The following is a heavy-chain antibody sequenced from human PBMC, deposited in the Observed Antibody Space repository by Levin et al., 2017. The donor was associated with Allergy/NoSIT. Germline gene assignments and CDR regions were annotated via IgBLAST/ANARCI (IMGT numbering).Heavy chain of an antibody. D-gene: IGHD1-26*01. CDR2: ISGSGGST. CDR1: GFTFNTYA. V-gene: IGHV3-23*01. CDR3: ANLGSYHFEY. Sequence: GESLKISCAVSGFTFNTYAMSWVRQAPGKGLEWVSGISGSGGSTYYADSVKGRFTISRDNSKNTLYLQINSLRAEDTAVYYCANLGSYHFEYWGQGTLVTVSS. J-gene: IGHJ4*02.